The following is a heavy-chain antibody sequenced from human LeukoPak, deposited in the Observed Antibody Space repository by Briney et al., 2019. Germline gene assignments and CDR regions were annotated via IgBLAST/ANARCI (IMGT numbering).Heavy chain of an antibody. D-gene: IGHD3-22*01. V-gene: IGHV1-2*02. J-gene: IGHJ4*02. CDR1: GYTFTGHY. CDR3: TTVANGYYYY. Sequence: VKVSCKASGYTFTGHYMHWMRQAPGQGLEWMGWIKPNTGDTNYAQNFQGRVTMTEDTSTDTAYMELSSLRSEDTAVYYCTTVANGYYYYWGQGTLVTVSS. CDR2: IKPNTGDT.